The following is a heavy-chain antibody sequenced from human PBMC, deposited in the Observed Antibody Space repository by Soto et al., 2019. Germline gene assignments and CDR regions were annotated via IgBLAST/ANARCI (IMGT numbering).Heavy chain of an antibody. V-gene: IGHV1-69*06. CDR3: ARDEAVVVPAFSYDYYYGMDV. CDR2: IIPIFGTA. CDR1: GGTFSSYA. Sequence: QVQLVQSGAEVKKPGSSVKFSCKASGGTFSSYAISWVRQAPGQGLEWMGGIIPIFGTANYAQKFQCRVTITADKSTSTAYMELSSLRSEDTAVYYCARDEAVVVPAFSYDYYYGMDVWGQGTTVTVSS. J-gene: IGHJ6*02. D-gene: IGHD2-2*01.